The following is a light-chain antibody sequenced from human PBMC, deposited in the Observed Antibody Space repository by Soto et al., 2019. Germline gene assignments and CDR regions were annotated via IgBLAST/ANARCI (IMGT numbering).Light chain of an antibody. J-gene: IGKJ1*01. CDR3: QHYNGYSWT. CDR1: QGISSY. CDR2: AAS. Sequence: AIRMTQSPSSLSASTGDRVTITCRASQGISSYLAWYQQKPGKAPKLLIYAASTLQSGVPSRFSGSGSGTEFTLTISSLQPDDFATYYCQHYNGYSWTFGQGTKVDI. V-gene: IGKV1-8*01.